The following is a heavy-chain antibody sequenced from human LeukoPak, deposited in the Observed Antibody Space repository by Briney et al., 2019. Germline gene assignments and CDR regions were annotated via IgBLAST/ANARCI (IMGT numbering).Heavy chain of an antibody. CDR3: ARMYYYDSSGYLDY. Sequence: PGGSLRLSCAVSGFTFDDYGMSWVRQAPGKGLEWVSGINWNGGSTGYADSVKGRFTISRDNAKNSLYLQMNSLRAEDTALYYCARMYYYDSSGYLDYWGQGTLVTVSS. V-gene: IGHV3-20*04. D-gene: IGHD3-22*01. CDR2: INWNGGST. J-gene: IGHJ4*02. CDR1: GFTFDDYG.